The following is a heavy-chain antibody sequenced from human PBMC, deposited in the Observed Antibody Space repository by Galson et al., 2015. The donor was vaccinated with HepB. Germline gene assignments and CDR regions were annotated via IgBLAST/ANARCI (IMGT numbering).Heavy chain of an antibody. V-gene: IGHV6-1*01. CDR1: GDSVSSKSAA. Sequence: GDSVSSKSAAWNWIRQSPSRGLEWLGRTYYRSKWYSEYAASVKSRITINPDTSKNQFSLQLNSVTPEDAAVYYCARLGDVDVWGQGTTVTVSS. CDR2: TYYRSKWYS. J-gene: IGHJ6*02. CDR3: ARLGDVDV. D-gene: IGHD3-16*01.